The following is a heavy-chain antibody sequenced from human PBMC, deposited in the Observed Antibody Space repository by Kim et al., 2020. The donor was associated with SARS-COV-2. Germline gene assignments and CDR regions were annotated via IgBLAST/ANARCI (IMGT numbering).Heavy chain of an antibody. Sequence: GGALRLSCAASGFTFSSYGMHWVRQAPGKGLEWVAVIWYDGSNKYYADSVKGRFTISRDNSKNTLYLQMNSLRAEDTAVYYCARHTGGRDCSGGSCYPNYYYGMDVWGQGTTVTVSS. CDR2: IWYDGSNK. CDR3: ARHTGGRDCSGGSCYPNYYYGMDV. V-gene: IGHV3-33*01. D-gene: IGHD2-15*01. CDR1: GFTFSSYG. J-gene: IGHJ6*02.